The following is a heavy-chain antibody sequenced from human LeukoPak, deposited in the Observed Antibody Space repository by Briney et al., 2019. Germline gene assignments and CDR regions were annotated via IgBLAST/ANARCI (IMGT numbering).Heavy chain of an antibody. CDR1: GFTFSSYR. Sequence: GGSLRLSCAASGFTFSSYRMHWGRQAPGKGLVWVSRINRDGSSTNYADSVKGRFTISRDNAKNTLYLQMNSLRAEDTAVYYCVGGDDLRFWGQGTLVTVSS. V-gene: IGHV3-74*01. J-gene: IGHJ4*02. CDR3: VGGDDLRF. CDR2: INRDGSST. D-gene: IGHD5-12*01.